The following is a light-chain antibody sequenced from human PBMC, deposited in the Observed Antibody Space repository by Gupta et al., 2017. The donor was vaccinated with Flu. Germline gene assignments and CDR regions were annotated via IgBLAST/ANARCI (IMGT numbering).Light chain of an antibody. Sequence: QSALTLPASVSGSPGQSITISCTGTSSDVGRSDSVSCYQQHPGKAPKLLIYDVSNRPSGVSSRFSGSKSGNTASLTISGLQAEDETYYYCSSYTSISTFYVFGTGTKVTAL. J-gene: IGLJ1*01. CDR2: DVS. CDR1: SSDVGRSDS. CDR3: SSYTSISTFYV. V-gene: IGLV2-14*01.